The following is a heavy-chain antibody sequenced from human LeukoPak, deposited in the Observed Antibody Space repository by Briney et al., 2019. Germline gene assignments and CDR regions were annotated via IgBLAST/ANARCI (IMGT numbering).Heavy chain of an antibody. J-gene: IGHJ4*02. V-gene: IGHV3-20*04. CDR2: INWNGGST. CDR1: GFTFDDYG. CDR3: ARANYDILTGYSGWIDY. Sequence: GGSLRLSCAASGFTFDDYGMSWVRQAPGKGLEWVSGINWNGGSTVYADSVKGRFTISRDNAKNSLYLQMNGLRAEDTALYYCARANYDILTGYSGWIDYWGQGTLVTVSS. D-gene: IGHD3-9*01.